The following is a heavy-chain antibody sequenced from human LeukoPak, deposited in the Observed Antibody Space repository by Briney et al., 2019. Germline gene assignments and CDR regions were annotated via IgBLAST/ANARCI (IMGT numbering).Heavy chain of an antibody. J-gene: IGHJ4*02. CDR3: ARDSIAAAGTPDY. D-gene: IGHD6-13*01. CDR1: RFTFSIYT. CDR2: ISSSNSYI. Sequence: GGSLRLSCAASRFTFSIYTMNWVRQAPGKGLEWVSSISSSNSYIYYADSVKGRFTISRDNAKNSLSLQMNSLRAEDTAVYYCARDSIAAAGTPDYWGQGTLVTVSS. V-gene: IGHV3-21*01.